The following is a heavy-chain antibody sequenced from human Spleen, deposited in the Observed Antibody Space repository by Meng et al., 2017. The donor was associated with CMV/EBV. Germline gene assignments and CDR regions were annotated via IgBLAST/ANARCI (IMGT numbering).Heavy chain of an antibody. CDR1: GDTFSSYP. CDR3: ARDNSNFPYNYFDP. V-gene: IGHV1-69*04. CDR2: FIPLLNKA. J-gene: IGHJ5*02. D-gene: IGHD5-24*01. Sequence: SGDTFSSYPSAWVRQAPGQGLEWMGRFIPLLNKANYAQKFRGRVTMSADKSANSAYMELFSLRSEDTAVYYCARDNSNFPYNYFDPWGQGSLVTVSS.